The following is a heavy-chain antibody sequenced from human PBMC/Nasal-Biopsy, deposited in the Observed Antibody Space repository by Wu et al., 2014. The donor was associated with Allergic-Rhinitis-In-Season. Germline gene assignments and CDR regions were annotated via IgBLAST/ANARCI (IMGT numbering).Heavy chain of an antibody. CDR3: VGSSNYWFDP. CDR2: IYDSGSS. Sequence: TLSLTCVVHGVSFNAYYWDWIRQSPGKGLEWIGYIYDSGSSNYNPPSKSRVTISVDTSKNQFSLKLSSATAADTAMYYCVGSSNYWFDPWSQGALVTVSS. V-gene: IGHV4-59*12. J-gene: IGHJ5*02. D-gene: IGHD4-11*01. CDR1: GVSFNAYY.